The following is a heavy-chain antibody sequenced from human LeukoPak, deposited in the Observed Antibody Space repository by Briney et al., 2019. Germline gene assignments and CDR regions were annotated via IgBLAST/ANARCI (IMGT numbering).Heavy chain of an antibody. V-gene: IGHV1-2*02. Sequence: ASVKVSCKSSGYTFTGYYIHWVRQAPGQGLEWMGWINPNSGGTNYAQKFQGRVTMTRDTSISTAYMELSRLRSDDTAVYYCARDEGDYYDSSGYYLFDYWGQGTLVTVSS. CDR2: INPNSGGT. CDR1: GYTFTGYY. J-gene: IGHJ4*02. CDR3: ARDEGDYYDSSGYYLFDY. D-gene: IGHD3-22*01.